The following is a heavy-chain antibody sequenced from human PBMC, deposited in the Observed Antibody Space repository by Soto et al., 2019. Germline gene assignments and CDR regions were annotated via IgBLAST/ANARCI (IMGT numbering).Heavy chain of an antibody. D-gene: IGHD3-10*01. CDR2: IIPMVGMA. CDR1: GDTFSFYT. J-gene: IGHJ4*02. Sequence: QVQLVQSGAEVKKPGSSVRLSCTASGDTFSFYTISWVRQAPGQGPEWMGRIIPMVGMADYPQKFQGRVTISADKSSSAGYMVLSRVRSDEWAVYFCASIYGSGSTRFDSWGQGTLVTVSS. V-gene: IGHV1-69*02. CDR3: ASIYGSGSTRFDS.